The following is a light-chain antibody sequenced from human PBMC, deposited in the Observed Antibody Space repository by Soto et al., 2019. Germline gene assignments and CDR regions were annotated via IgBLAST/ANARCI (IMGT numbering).Light chain of an antibody. Sequence: EIVMSQSPPTVSVSQGEKATRSCRASQSVSSNLAWYQQKPGQAPRLLIYGASTRATGIPARFSGSGSGTEFTLTISSLQSEDFAVYYCQQYNNWPPITFGQGTRLEIK. J-gene: IGKJ5*01. CDR2: GAS. CDR3: QQYNNWPPIT. V-gene: IGKV3-15*01. CDR1: QSVSSN.